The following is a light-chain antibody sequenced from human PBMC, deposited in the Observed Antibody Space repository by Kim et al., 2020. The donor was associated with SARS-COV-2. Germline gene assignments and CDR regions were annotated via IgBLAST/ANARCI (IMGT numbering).Light chain of an antibody. CDR1: QSISSY. CDR3: QPSYSTLRS. J-gene: IGKJ1*01. CDR2: AAS. Sequence: DIQMTQSPSSLSASVGDRVTITCRASQSISSYLNWYQQKPGKAPNLLIYAASSLQSGVPSRFSGSGSGTLFTLTISSLQPEDFATYYCQPSYSTLRSFGQGTKVDIK. V-gene: IGKV1-39*01.